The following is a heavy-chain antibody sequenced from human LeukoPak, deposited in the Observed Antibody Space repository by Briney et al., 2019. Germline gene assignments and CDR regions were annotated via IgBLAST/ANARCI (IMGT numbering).Heavy chain of an antibody. CDR3: ARDGAYCGGDCPSDY. V-gene: IGHV1-18*01. CDR1: GYTFTIYG. Sequence: ASVKVSCKASGYTFTIYGISWVRQAPVQGLERMGWISAYNDNTNYAQKLQGRVTMTTDTSTSTAYMELRSLRSDDTAVYYCARDGAYCGGDCPSDYWGQGTLVTVSS. D-gene: IGHD2-21*02. J-gene: IGHJ4*02. CDR2: ISAYNDNT.